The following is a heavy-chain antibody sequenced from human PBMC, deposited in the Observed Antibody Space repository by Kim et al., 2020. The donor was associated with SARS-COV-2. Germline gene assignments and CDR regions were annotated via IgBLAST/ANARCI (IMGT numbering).Heavy chain of an antibody. CDR3: AREAGIAAIGPTYFDY. J-gene: IGHJ4*02. CDR1: GASISSSNW. D-gene: IGHD6-13*01. V-gene: IGHV4-4*02. CDR2: IYHSGST. Sequence: SETLSLTCVVSGASISSSNWWSWVRQPPGKGLQWIGEIYHSGSTNYNPSLKSRVTISLDKSKNQFSLQLSSVTAADTAVYYCAREAGIAAIGPTYFDYWGQGNLVSVSS.